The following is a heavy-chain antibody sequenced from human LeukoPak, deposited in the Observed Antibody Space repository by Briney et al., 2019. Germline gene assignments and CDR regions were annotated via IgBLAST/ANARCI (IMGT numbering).Heavy chain of an antibody. J-gene: IGHJ4*02. CDR2: IKSKTDGGTT. Sequence: GGSLRLSCAVSGITLSNYGMSWVRQAPGKGLEWVGRIKSKTDGGTTDYAAPVKGRFTISRDDSKNTLYLQMNSLKTEDTAVYYCTTDRRAVGATDYWGQGTLVTVSS. CDR1: GITLSNYG. D-gene: IGHD1-26*01. CDR3: TTDRRAVGATDY. V-gene: IGHV3-15*01.